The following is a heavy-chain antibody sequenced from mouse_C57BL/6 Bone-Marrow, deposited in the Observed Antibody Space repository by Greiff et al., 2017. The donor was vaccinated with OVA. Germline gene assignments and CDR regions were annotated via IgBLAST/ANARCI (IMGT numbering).Heavy chain of an antibody. CDR2: IYPGSGST. CDR3: AREGVYDGYYLYWYFDV. D-gene: IGHD2-3*01. Sequence: VQLQQPGAELVKPGASVKMSCKASGYTFTSYWITWVKQRPGQGLEWIGDIYPGSGSTNYNEKCKSKATLTVDTASSTAYMQLSSLTSEDSAVYYCAREGVYDGYYLYWYFDVWGTGTTVTVSS. J-gene: IGHJ1*03. V-gene: IGHV1-55*01. CDR1: GYTFTSYW.